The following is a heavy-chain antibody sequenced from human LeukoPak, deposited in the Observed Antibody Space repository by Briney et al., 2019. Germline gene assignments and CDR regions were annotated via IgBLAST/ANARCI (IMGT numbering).Heavy chain of an antibody. V-gene: IGHV3-33*01. CDR2: IWYDGSNK. Sequence: GGSLRLSCEASGFTFSSYGMHWVRQDPGKGLEWVAVIWYDGSNKYYADSVKGRFTISRDNSKNTLYLQMNSLRAEDTAVYYCAREVRFWSGYYHDYWGQGTLVTVSS. CDR1: GFTFSSYG. D-gene: IGHD3-3*01. J-gene: IGHJ4*02. CDR3: AREVRFWSGYYHDY.